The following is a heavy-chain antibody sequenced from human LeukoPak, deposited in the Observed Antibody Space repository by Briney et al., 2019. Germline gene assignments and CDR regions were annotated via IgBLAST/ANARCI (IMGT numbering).Heavy chain of an antibody. CDR1: GYTFSGYY. Sequence: ASVKVSCKASGYTFSGYYIHWVRQAPGQGLEWMGWISAYNGNTNYAQKLQGRVTMTTDTSTSTAYMELRSLRSDDTAVYYCARAKSVVVVAADDYWGQGTLVTVSS. J-gene: IGHJ4*02. CDR2: ISAYNGNT. CDR3: ARAKSVVVVAADDY. V-gene: IGHV1-18*04. D-gene: IGHD2-15*01.